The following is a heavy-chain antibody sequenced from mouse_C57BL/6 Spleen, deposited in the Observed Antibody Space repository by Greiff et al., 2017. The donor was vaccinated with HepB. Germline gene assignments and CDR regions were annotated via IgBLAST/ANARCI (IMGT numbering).Heavy chain of an antibody. D-gene: IGHD1-1*01. J-gene: IGHJ1*03. CDR3: TNYYGSSLYWYFDV. V-gene: IGHV1-15*01. Sequence: QVQLQQSGAELVRPGASVTLSCKASGYTFTDYEMHWVKQTPLHGLEWIGAIDPETGGTAYNQKFKGKAILTADKSSSTAYMELRSLTSEDSAVYYCTNYYGSSLYWYFDVWGTGTTVTVSS. CDR2: IDPETGGT. CDR1: GYTFTDYE.